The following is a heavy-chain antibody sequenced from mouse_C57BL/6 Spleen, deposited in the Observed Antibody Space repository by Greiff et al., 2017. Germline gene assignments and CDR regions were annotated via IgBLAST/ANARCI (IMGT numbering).Heavy chain of an antibody. CDR3: ARGDYGSSKEAAMDY. Sequence: VKLVESGAELVKPGASVKISCKASGYAFSSYWMNWVKQRPGKGLEWIGQIYPGDGDTNYNGKFKGKATLTADKSSSTAYMQLSSLTSEDSAVYFCARGDYGSSKEAAMDYWGQGTSVTVSS. CDR2: IYPGDGDT. V-gene: IGHV1-80*01. J-gene: IGHJ4*01. D-gene: IGHD1-1*01. CDR1: GYAFSSYW.